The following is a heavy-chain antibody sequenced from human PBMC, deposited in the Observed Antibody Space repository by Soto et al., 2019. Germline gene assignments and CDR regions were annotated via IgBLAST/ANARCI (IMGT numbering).Heavy chain of an antibody. CDR3: ARDQGYHNSYYGMDV. Sequence: QVQLVESGGGVVQPGRSLRLSCAASGFTFSSYAMHWVRQAPGKGLEWVAVISYDGSNKYYADSVKGRFTISRDNSKNTLYLQMNSLRAEDTAVYYCARDQGYHNSYYGMDVWGQGTTVTVSS. V-gene: IGHV3-30-3*01. D-gene: IGHD2-2*01. CDR1: GFTFSSYA. J-gene: IGHJ6*02. CDR2: ISYDGSNK.